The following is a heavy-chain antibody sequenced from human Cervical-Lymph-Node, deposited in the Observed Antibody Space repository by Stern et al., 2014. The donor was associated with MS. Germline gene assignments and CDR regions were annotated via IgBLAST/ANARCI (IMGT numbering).Heavy chain of an antibody. CDR1: GFTVSRDY. Sequence: EVQLVESGGGVLQPGGSLRLSCTASGFTVSRDYMTWVRPAPGQGLEWVSLITNVGSTFYTDSVKGRFTISRDDSKNTVYLHMTSLRAEDTAMYYCARDTSSPERSDWWGQGTLVTVSS. CDR2: ITNVGST. D-gene: IGHD1-1*01. V-gene: IGHV3-53*01. CDR3: ARDTSSPERSDW. J-gene: IGHJ4*02.